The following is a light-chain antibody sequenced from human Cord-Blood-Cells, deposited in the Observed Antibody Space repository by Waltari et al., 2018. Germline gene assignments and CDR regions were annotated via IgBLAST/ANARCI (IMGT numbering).Light chain of an antibody. CDR2: DAS. CDR3: QQYNSYS. CDR1: QSISSW. V-gene: IGKV1-5*01. Sequence: IQMTPSPSTLSASVGDRVTITCRASQSISSWLAWYQQKPGKAPKLLIYDASSWESGVPARFSGSGSGTEFTLTISSLQPDDFATYYCQQYNSYSFGPGTKVDIK. J-gene: IGKJ3*01.